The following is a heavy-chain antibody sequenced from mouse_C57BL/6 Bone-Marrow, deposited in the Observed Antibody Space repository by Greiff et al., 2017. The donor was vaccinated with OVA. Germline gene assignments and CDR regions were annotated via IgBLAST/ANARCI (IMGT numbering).Heavy chain of an antibody. V-gene: IGHV1-63*01. J-gene: IGHJ3*01. CDR1: GYTFTNYW. D-gene: IGHD3-2*02. Sequence: QVQLQQSGAELVRPGTSVKMSCKASGYTFTNYWIGWAKQRPGHGLEWIGDIYPGGGYTNYNEKFKGKATLTADKSSSTAYMQLSSLTSEDSAIYYCATDSSGYWFAYWGQGTLVTVSA. CDR3: ATDSSGYWFAY. CDR2: IYPGGGYT.